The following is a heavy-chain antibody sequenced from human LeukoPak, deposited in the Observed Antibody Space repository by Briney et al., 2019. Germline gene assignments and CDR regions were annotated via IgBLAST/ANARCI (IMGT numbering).Heavy chain of an antibody. CDR2: IYSGGST. D-gene: IGHD2-15*01. CDR3: ARDCSGGSCGDAFDI. J-gene: IGHJ3*02. V-gene: IGHV3-53*01. CDR1: GFTVSSNY. Sequence: GGSLRLSCAASGFTVSSNYMSWVRQAPGKGLEWVSVIYSGGSTYYADSVKGRFTISRDNSKNTLYLQMNSLRAEDTAVYYCARDCSGGSCGDAFDIWGQGIMVTVSS.